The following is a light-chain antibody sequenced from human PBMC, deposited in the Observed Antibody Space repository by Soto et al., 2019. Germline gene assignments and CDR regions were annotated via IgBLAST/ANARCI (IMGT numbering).Light chain of an antibody. CDR2: DAS. V-gene: IGKV3-11*01. J-gene: IGKJ2*01. CDR3: QQRSNWPGT. Sequence: EIVLTQSPATLSLSPGERAPLSCRASQGVGSYLAWYQQKPGQAPRLLIYDASNRATGIPARFSGSGSGTDFTLTISSLEPEDFAVYYCQQRSNWPGTFGQGTKLEIK. CDR1: QGVGSY.